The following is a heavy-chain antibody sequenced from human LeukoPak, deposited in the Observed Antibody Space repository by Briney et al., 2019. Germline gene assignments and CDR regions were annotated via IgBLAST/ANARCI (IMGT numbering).Heavy chain of an antibody. CDR3: ARGPYCSGGSCYGYFDY. V-gene: IGHV4-61*02. CDR2: IYTSGST. Sequence: PSQTLSLTXTVSGGSISSGSYYWSWIRQPAGKGLEWIGRIYTSGSTNYNPSLKSRVTISVDTSKNQFSLKLSSVTAADTAVYYCARGPYCSGGSCYGYFDYWGQGTLVTVSS. D-gene: IGHD2-15*01. J-gene: IGHJ4*02. CDR1: GGSISSGSYY.